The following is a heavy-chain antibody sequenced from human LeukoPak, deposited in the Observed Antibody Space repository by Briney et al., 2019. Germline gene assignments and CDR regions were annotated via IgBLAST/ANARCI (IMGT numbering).Heavy chain of an antibody. Sequence: GGSLRLSCAASGFTFSGSAMHWVRQASGKGLEWVGRIRSKANSYATAYAASVKGRFTISRDDSKNTAYLQMNSLKTEDTPVYYCTSPPAFQPGSSYYYYYVNVWGKGTTVTVSS. J-gene: IGHJ6*03. D-gene: IGHD1-14*01. CDR1: GFTFSGSA. CDR2: IRSKANSYAT. V-gene: IGHV3-73*01. CDR3: TSPPAFQPGSSYYYYYVNV.